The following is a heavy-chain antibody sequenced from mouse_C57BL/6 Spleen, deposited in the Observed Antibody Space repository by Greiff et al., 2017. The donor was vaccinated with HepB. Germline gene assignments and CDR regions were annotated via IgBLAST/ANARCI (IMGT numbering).Heavy chain of an antibody. CDR3: ARGGTGTDWYFDV. V-gene: IGHV5-4*01. CDR2: ISDGGSYT. D-gene: IGHD4-1*01. Sequence: EVQRVESGGGLVKPGGSLKLSCAASGFTFSSYAMSWVRQTPEKRLEWVATISDGGSYTYYPDNVKGRFTISRDNAKNNLYLQMSHLKSEDTAMYYCARGGTGTDWYFDVWGTGTTVTVSS. CDR1: GFTFSSYA. J-gene: IGHJ1*03.